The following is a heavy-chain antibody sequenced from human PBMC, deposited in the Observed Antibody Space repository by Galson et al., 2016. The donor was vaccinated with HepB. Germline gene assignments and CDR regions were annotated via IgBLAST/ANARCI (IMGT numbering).Heavy chain of an antibody. Sequence: SLRLSCAGSGFTFSSYSMDWVRQALGKGLEWVSYIGTSGSPIYYADSVRGRFTISRDNARNSVFLQMRSLRAEDTAIYYCVRGFLSNSFDSWGQGTLVTVSS. CDR2: IGTSGSPI. J-gene: IGHJ4*02. CDR1: GFTFSSYS. V-gene: IGHV3-48*04. D-gene: IGHD2/OR15-2a*01. CDR3: VRGFLSNSFDS.